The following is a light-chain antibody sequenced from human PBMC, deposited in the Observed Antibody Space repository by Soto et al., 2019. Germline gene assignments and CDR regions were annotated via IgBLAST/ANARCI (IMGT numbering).Light chain of an antibody. J-gene: IGLJ1*01. CDR2: DDT. CDR1: VGL. CDR3: CLYVGGRTYL. V-gene: IGLV2-23*01. Sequence: QSAPTQPASVSGSPGQSITISCTGTVGLVSWYQQHPGKVPKLIIYDDTKRPSGVSSRFSGSKSGNTASLTISGLQTEDVADYYCCLYVGGRTYLFGTGAKLTVL.